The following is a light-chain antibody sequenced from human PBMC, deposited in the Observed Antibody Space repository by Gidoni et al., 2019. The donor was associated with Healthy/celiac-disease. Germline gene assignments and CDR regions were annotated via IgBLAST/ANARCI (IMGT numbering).Light chain of an antibody. J-gene: IGKJ3*01. CDR1: QDISNY. Sequence: DIQMTQSPSSLSASVGDRVTITCQASQDISNYLNWYQQKPGKAPKLLIYDASNFETGVPSRFSGSGSWTDFTFTISSLQPEDIATYYCQQYDNLPPLFTFGPGTKVDIK. CDR2: DAS. V-gene: IGKV1-33*01. CDR3: QQYDNLPPLFT.